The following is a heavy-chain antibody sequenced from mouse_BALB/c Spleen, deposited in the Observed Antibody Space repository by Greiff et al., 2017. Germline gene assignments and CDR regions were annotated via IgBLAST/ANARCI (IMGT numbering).Heavy chain of an antibody. J-gene: IGHJ2*01. V-gene: IGHV1S56*01. Sequence: QVQLQQSGPELVKPGASVRISCKASGYTFTSYYIHWVKQRPGQGLEWIGWIYPGNVNTKYNEKFKGKATLTADKSSSTAYMQLSSLTSEDSAVYFCARGNGLYYFDYWGQGTTLTVSS. CDR2: IYPGNVNT. D-gene: IGHD1-1*02. CDR1: GYTFTSYY. CDR3: ARGNGLYYFDY.